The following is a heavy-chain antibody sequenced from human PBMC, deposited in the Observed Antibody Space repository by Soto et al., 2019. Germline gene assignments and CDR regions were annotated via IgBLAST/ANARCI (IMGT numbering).Heavy chain of an antibody. V-gene: IGHV3-74*01. CDR3: ARDSDYGDSMLKN. Sequence: EVQLVESGGGLVQPGGPRGLSWAASGFPSGSYGMPGVGQAPGRGLVWVSRINSDGSSTSYADSVKGRFTISRDNAKNTLYLQMNSLRAEDTAVYYCARDSDYGDSMLKNWGQGTLVTVSS. D-gene: IGHD4-17*01. CDR2: INSDGSST. CDR1: GFPSGSYG. J-gene: IGHJ4*02.